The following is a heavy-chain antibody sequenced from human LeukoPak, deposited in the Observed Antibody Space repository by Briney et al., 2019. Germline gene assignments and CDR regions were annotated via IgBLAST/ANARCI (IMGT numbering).Heavy chain of an antibody. J-gene: IGHJ3*02. CDR1: GFTVSSNY. V-gene: IGHV3-66*01. Sequence: GGSLLLSGVASGFTVSSNYMSWVRQSPGKGLEWVSVIYSDGTTYYADSVKGRFTISRDNSKNTLYVQMNSLRVEDTAVYYCARELHNDAAREGAFDIWGQGTLVTVSS. CDR3: ARELHNDAAREGAFDI. D-gene: IGHD2-8*01. CDR2: IYSDGTT.